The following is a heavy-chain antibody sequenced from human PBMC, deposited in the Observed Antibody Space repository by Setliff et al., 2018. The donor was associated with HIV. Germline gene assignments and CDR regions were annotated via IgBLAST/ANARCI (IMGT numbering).Heavy chain of an antibody. D-gene: IGHD5-12*01. Sequence: NPSETLSLTCSVSGVSISSYYWSWIRHPPGKGLEWIGIIFPGGATNYNPSLTSRVTISVDTSKNHLFLKLTSVTTADTAVYFCAKSSPSIGYITDCWGQGAPVTVSS. CDR3: AKSSPSIGYITDC. CDR1: GVSISSYY. J-gene: IGHJ4*02. CDR2: IFPGGAT. V-gene: IGHV4-59*01.